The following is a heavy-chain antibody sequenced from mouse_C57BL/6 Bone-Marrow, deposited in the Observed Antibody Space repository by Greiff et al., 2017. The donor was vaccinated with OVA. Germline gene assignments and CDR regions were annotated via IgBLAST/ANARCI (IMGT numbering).Heavy chain of an antibody. D-gene: IGHD1-1*01. CDR2: IYPRSGNT. V-gene: IGHV1-81*01. Sequence: VRGVESGAELARPGASVKLSCKASGYTFTSYGISWVKQRTGQGLEWIGEIYPRSGNTYYNEKFKGKATLTADKSSSTAYMELRSLTSEDSAVYFCAGLLDWYFDVWGTGTTVTVSS. J-gene: IGHJ1*03. CDR1: GYTFTSYG. CDR3: AGLLDWYFDV.